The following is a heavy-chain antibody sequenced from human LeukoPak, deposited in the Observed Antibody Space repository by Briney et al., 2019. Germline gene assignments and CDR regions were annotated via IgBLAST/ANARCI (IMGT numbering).Heavy chain of an antibody. CDR3: ARDAGAIAAAGTFDY. CDR2: ISYDGSNK. CDR1: GFTFSSYA. J-gene: IGHJ4*02. Sequence: GGSLRLSCAASGFTFSSYAMHWVRQAPGKGLEWVAVISYDGSNKYYADSVEGRFTISRDNSKNTLYLQMNSLRAEDTAVYYCARDAGAIAAAGTFDYWGQGTLVTVSS. D-gene: IGHD6-13*01. V-gene: IGHV3-30-3*01.